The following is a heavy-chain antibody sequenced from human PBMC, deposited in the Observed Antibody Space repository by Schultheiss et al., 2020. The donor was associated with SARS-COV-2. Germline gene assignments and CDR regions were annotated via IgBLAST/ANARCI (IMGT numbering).Heavy chain of an antibody. CDR1: GYTFTSYY. V-gene: IGHV1-2*02. Sequence: ASVKVSCKASGYTFTSYYMHWVRQAPGQGLEWMGWINPNSGGTNYAQKFQGRVTMTRDTSISTAYMELSRLRSDDTAVYYCARDGGVSSSFYYYYYMDVWGKGTTVTVSS. CDR3: ARDGGVSSSFYYYYYMDV. D-gene: IGHD6-6*01. CDR2: INPNSGGT. J-gene: IGHJ6*03.